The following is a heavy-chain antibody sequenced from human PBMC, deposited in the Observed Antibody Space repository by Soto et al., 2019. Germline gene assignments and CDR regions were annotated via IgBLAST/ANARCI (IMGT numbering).Heavy chain of an antibody. CDR2: IYYSGST. CDR3: ARTPSGFDY. V-gene: IGHV4-61*01. Sequence: SETLSLTCTVSGGSVSSGRYYWSWIRQPPGKGLEWIGYIYYSGSTNYNPSLKSRVTISVDTSKNQFSLKLSSVTAADTAVYYCARTPSGFDYWGQGTLVTVSS. CDR1: GGSVSSGRYY. J-gene: IGHJ4*02. D-gene: IGHD2-15*01.